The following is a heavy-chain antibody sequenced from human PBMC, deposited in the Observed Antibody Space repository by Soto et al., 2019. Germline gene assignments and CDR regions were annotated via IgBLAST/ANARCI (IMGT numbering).Heavy chain of an antibody. CDR1: GYTFTSYA. CDR2: INAGNGNT. D-gene: IGHD3-3*01. J-gene: IGHJ6*03. V-gene: IGHV1-3*01. CDR3: ARVGCITIFGVVMEYYYYMDF. Sequence: ASVKVSCKASGYTFTSYAMHWVRQAPGQRLEWMGWINAGNGNTKYSQKFQGRVTITRDTSASTAYMELSSLRSEDTAVYYCARVGCITIFGVVMEYYYYMDFWGKGTTVTVSS.